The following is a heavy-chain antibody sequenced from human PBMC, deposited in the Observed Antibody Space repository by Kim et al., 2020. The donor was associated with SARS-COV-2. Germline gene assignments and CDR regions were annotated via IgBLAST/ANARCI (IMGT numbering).Heavy chain of an antibody. Sequence: TYYADSVKGRFTISRDNSKNTLYLQMNSLRAEDTAVYYCAKDPQARAPFPWGQGTLVTVSS. J-gene: IGHJ5*02. D-gene: IGHD5-12*01. CDR3: AKDPQARAPFP. CDR2: T. V-gene: IGHV3-23*01.